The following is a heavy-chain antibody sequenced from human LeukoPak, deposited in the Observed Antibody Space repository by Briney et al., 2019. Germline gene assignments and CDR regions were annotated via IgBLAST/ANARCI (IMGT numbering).Heavy chain of an antibody. J-gene: IGHJ6*02. CDR2: ISSSSSYI. Sequence: PGGSLRLPCAASGFTFSSYAMHWVRQAPGKGLEWVSSISSSSSYIYYADSVKGRFTISRDNAKNSLYLQMNSLRAEDTAVYYCAGARGVTASGVWGQGTTVTVSS. CDR3: AGARGVTASGV. V-gene: IGHV3-21*01. CDR1: GFTFSSYA. D-gene: IGHD2-21*02.